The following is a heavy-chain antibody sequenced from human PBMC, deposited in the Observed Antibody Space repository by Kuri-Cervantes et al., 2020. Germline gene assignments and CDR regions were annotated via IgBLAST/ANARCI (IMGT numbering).Heavy chain of an antibody. D-gene: IGHD1-26*01. Sequence: GGSLRLSCAASGFTFDDYAMHWVRQAPGKGLEWVSGISWNSGSIGYADSVKGRFTISRDNAKNTVYLQMNSLRAEDTAVYYCVKWAGYGDNWGQGTLVTVSS. CDR2: ISWNSGSI. CDR3: VKWAGYGDN. V-gene: IGHV3-9*01. CDR1: GFTFDDYA. J-gene: IGHJ4*02.